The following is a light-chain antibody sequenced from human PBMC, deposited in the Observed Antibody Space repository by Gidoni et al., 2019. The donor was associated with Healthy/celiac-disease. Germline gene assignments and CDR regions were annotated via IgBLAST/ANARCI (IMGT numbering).Light chain of an antibody. V-gene: IGKV1-39*01. CDR3: QQSYSTPPWT. J-gene: IGKJ1*01. CDR2: AAS. CDR1: QSISSY. Sequence: DIQMTQPPSSLSASVGDRVTITCRASQSISSYFNWYQQKPGKAPKLLIYAASSLQSRVPSRFSSSGSGTDFTLTISSLQPEDFATYYCQQSYSTPPWTFGQGTKVEIK.